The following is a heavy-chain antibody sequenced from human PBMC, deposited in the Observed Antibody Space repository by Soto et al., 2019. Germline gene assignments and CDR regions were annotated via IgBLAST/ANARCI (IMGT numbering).Heavy chain of an antibody. D-gene: IGHD1-26*01. V-gene: IGHV3-23*01. J-gene: IGHJ6*02. CDR1: GFTFSSYA. CDR2: ISGSGGST. Sequence: PGGSLRLSCAASGFTFSSYAMSWVRQAPGKGLEWVSVISGSGGSTYYADSVKGRFTISRDNSKNTLYLQMNSLRAEDTAVHYCAKRGSGSQFHYYLLDFWGQGTTVPGSS. CDR3: AKRGSGSQFHYYLLDF.